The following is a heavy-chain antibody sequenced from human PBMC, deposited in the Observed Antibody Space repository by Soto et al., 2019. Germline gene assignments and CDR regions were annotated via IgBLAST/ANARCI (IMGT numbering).Heavy chain of an antibody. V-gene: IGHV1-46*01. CDR3: ARGVRGKPIYYYYYGMDV. CDR1: GYTFTSYY. CDR2: INPSGGST. J-gene: IGHJ6*02. Sequence: GASVKVSCKASGYTFTSYYMHWVRQAPGQGLEWMGIINPSGGSTSYAQKFQGRVTMTRDTSTSTVYMELSSLRSEDTAMYYCARGVRGKPIYYYYYGMDVWGQGTTVTVSS. D-gene: IGHD6-25*01.